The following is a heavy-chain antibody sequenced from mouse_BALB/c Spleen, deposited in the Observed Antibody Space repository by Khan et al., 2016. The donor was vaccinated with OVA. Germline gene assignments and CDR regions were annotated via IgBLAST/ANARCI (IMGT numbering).Heavy chain of an antibody. Sequence: QVQLKQSGPGLVAPSQSLSITCTISGFSLTNYGVYWVRQPPGKGLEWLVVIWSDGSTTYNSALKSRLSISKDNSKSQVFLKMNSLQTDDTAMYYCARQPYYHYYLMDYWGQGTSVTVSS. CDR3: ARQPYYHYYLMDY. J-gene: IGHJ4*01. CDR2: IWSDGST. V-gene: IGHV2-6-1*01. D-gene: IGHD2-10*01. CDR1: GFSLTNYG.